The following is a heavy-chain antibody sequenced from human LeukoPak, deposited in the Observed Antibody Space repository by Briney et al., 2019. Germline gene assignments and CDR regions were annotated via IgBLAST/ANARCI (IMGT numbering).Heavy chain of an antibody. CDR3: AREVLRYFDWLSDAFDI. D-gene: IGHD3-9*01. Sequence: GASVKVSCKASGYTFTGYYMHWVRQAPGQGLEWMGWINPNSGGTNYAQKFQGGVTMTRETSISTAYMELSRLRSDDTAVYYCAREVLRYFDWLSDAFDIWGQGTMVTVSS. CDR1: GYTFTGYY. V-gene: IGHV1-2*02. J-gene: IGHJ3*02. CDR2: INPNSGGT.